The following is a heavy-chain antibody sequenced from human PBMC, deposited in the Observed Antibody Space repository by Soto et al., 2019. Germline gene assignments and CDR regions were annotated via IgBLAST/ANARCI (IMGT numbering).Heavy chain of an antibody. CDR1: GFTFSSYA. Sequence: GGSLRLSCAASGFTFSSYAMSWVRQAPGKGLEWVAVISGNGSSTYYADSVKGRFTISRDNLKNTQSLQMNSLRAEDTAIYYCAKDWGGSYTRGGAFDIWGQGAMVTVSS. V-gene: IGHV3-23*01. CDR2: ISGNGSST. CDR3: AKDWGGSYTRGGAFDI. J-gene: IGHJ3*02. D-gene: IGHD3-16*02.